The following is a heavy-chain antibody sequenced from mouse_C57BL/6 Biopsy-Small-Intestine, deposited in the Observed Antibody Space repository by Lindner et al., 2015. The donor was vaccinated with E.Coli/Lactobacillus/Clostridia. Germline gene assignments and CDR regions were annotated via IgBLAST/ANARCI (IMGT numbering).Heavy chain of an antibody. CDR3: ATYTHYAGYFDV. J-gene: IGHJ1*01. CDR2: IFPRDGDT. CDR1: GYALSSYW. Sequence: VQLQESGAELVKPGASVKISCKASGYALSSYWMHWVKQRPGKGLEWIGQIFPRDGDTNYDGKFKAKATLTADKSSSTAFMQLSSLTSEDSAVYFCATYTHYAGYFDVWGAGTTVAVSS. V-gene: IGHV1-80*01. D-gene: IGHD2-5*01.